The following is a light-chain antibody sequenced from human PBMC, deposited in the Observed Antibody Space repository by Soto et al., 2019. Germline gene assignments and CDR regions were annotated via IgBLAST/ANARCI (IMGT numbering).Light chain of an antibody. CDR1: QSISSW. CDR3: QQYNSYSGT. V-gene: IGKV1-5*01. Sequence: DIQMTQSPSTLSASVGCRFTITCRASQSISSWLAWYQQKPGKDPKLLIYDASSLESGVPSRFSGSGSGTEFTLTISSLQPDDFATYYCQQYNSYSGTFGQGTKVDI. J-gene: IGKJ1*01. CDR2: DAS.